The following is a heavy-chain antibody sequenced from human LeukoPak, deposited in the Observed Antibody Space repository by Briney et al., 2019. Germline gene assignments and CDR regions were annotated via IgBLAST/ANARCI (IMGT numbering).Heavy chain of an antibody. Sequence: SETLSLTCTVSGGSISSGGYYWNWIRQPAGKGLEWIGRISTTGSTNYTPSLKSRVTISVDTSKNRFSLNLNSVTAADTAVYYCARDRWDYSNAFDIWGQGTVVTVSS. CDR2: ISTTGST. V-gene: IGHV4-61*02. D-gene: IGHD4-11*01. CDR1: GGSISSGGYY. J-gene: IGHJ3*02. CDR3: ARDRWDYSNAFDI.